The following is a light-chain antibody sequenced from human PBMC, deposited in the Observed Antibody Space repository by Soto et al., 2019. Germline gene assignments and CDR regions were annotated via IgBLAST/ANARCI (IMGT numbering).Light chain of an antibody. V-gene: IGKV3-11*01. CDR1: QSVSSY. J-gene: IGKJ4*01. CDR2: DAS. CDR3: QQRSNLLT. Sequence: EIVLTQSPATLSLSPVERATLSCRASQSVSSYLAWYQQKPGQAPRLLIYDASNRATGIPARFSGSGSGTDFTLTISRLEPEDFAVYYCQQRSNLLTFGGGTKVEIK.